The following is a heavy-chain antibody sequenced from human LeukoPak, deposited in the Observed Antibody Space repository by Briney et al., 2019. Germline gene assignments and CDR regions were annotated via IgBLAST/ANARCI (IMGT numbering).Heavy chain of an antibody. CDR3: ARGPQASYYYDSSGIYCMDV. Sequence: GGSLRLSCAASGFTFSSYWMSWVRQAPGKGLEWVANIKQDGSEKYYVDSVKGRFTISRDNAKNSLYLQMNSLRAEDTAVYYCARGPQASYYYDSSGIYCMDVWGKGTTVTVSS. CDR1: GFTFSSYW. V-gene: IGHV3-7*01. D-gene: IGHD3-22*01. J-gene: IGHJ6*03. CDR2: IKQDGSEK.